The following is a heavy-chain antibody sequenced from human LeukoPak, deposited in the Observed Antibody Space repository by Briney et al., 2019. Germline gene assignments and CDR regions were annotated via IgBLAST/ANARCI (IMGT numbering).Heavy chain of an antibody. V-gene: IGHV3-43*02. CDR1: GFTFDDYA. J-gene: IGHJ4*02. CDR3: AKDRGGYSYAADY. Sequence: GGSLRLSCAASGFTFDDYAMHWIRQAPGKGLEWVSLISGDGGSTYYADSVKGRFTISRDNSKNSLYLQMNSLTTEDTALYYCAKDRGGYSYAADYWGQGTLVTVSS. CDR2: ISGDGGST. D-gene: IGHD5-18*01.